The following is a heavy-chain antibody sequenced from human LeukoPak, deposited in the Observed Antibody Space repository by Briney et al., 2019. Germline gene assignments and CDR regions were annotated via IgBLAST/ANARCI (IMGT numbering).Heavy chain of an antibody. D-gene: IGHD3-10*01. CDR3: ARGSRSGDY. CDR1: GFTFTNYD. J-gene: IGHJ4*02. Sequence: ASVKVSCKTSGFTFTNYDINWVRQATGQGLEWMGWMNPNSGNTGYAQKFQGRVTMTRNISTSTAYMELSSLRSEDTAVYYCARGSRSGDYWGQGTQVTVSS. V-gene: IGHV1-8*01. CDR2: MNPNSGNT.